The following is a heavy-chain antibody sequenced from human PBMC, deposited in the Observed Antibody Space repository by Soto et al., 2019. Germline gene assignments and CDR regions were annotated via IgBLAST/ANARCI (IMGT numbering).Heavy chain of an antibody. J-gene: IGHJ3*02. CDR2: IYYSGTT. CDR1: AVSISSSSYY. V-gene: IGHV4-39*01. CDR3: ARQGTRFRPISRIVAASTFDM. Sequence: PSETLSLTCSVSAVSISSSSYYWGWFRQPPRQGLEWIGSIYYSGTTFHNQSLKSLGSISVDTAKNHLSLNLTSVTAADTPANQCARQGTRFRPISRIVAASTFDMWSQETTLTVS. D-gene: IGHD3-3*02.